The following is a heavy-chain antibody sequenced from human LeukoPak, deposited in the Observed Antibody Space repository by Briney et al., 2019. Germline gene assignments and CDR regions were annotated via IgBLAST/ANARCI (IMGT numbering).Heavy chain of an antibody. D-gene: IGHD6-13*01. CDR3: AKYSSSWHFDY. CDR2: INTGNGNT. V-gene: IGHV1-3*04. J-gene: IGHJ4*02. CDR1: GYTFTSYA. Sequence: ASVKVSCKASGYTFTSYAMHWVRQAPGQRLEWMGWINTGNGNTKFSQKFQGRVTITRDTSASTAYMELSSLRSEDTAVYYCAKYSSSWHFDYWSQGTLVTVSS.